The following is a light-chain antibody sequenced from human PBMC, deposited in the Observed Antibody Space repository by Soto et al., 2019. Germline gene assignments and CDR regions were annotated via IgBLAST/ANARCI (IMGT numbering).Light chain of an antibody. J-gene: IGKJ5*01. V-gene: IGKV3-20*01. Sequence: GERATLSCRVSQSVSSNFAWYQQKPGQAPRLLIYGASSRATGIPDRFSGSGSGTEFTLTISSMLAADVVVHYCSQYRSSSSNTFGQGTSVEIK. CDR1: QSVSSN. CDR3: SQYRSSSSNT. CDR2: GAS.